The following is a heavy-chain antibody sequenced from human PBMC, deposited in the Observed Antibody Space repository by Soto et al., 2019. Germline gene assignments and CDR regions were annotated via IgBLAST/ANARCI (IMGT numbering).Heavy chain of an antibody. CDR1: GFTFDDYA. Sequence: PGGSLRLSCAASGFTFDDYAMHWVRQAPGKGLEWVSGISWNNGSIGYADSVKGRFTNSRDNAKNSLYLQKNSLRAEDTALYYCAKDSGAVVPAADIDYWGQGTLVTVSS. CDR2: ISWNNGSI. D-gene: IGHD2-2*01. CDR3: AKDSGAVVPAADIDY. V-gene: IGHV3-9*01. J-gene: IGHJ4*02.